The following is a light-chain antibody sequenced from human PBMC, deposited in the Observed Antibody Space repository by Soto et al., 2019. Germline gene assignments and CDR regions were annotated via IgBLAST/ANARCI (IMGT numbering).Light chain of an antibody. CDR1: SSKIGKNY. CDR2: DNN. J-gene: IGLJ2*01. V-gene: IGLV1-51*01. Sequence: QSVLTQPPSVSAAPGQKVTISCSGSSSKIGKNYVSWYQQLPGTAPKLLIYDNNKRPSGIPDRFSGSKSGTSATLGITGLQTGDEADYYCGTWDSSLSVVVFGGGTKVTVL. CDR3: GTWDSSLSVVV.